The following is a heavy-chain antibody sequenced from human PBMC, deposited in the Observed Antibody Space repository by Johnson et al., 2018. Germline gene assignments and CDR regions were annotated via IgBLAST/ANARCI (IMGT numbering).Heavy chain of an antibody. CDR1: GGSFSGYY. CDR3: ARHHLGYRSSAFDI. Sequence: QVQLQQWGAGLLKPSETLSLTCAVYGGSFSGYYWSWIRQPPGKGLAWIGEINHSGSTNYNPSLKSRVTISVDTSKNQFSLKLSSVTAADTAVYYCARHHLGYRSSAFDIWGQGTMVTVSS. CDR2: INHSGST. J-gene: IGHJ3*02. D-gene: IGHD6-25*01. V-gene: IGHV4-34*01.